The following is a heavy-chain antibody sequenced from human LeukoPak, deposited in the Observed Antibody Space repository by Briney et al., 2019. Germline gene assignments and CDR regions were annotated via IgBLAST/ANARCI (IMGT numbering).Heavy chain of an antibody. D-gene: IGHD3-10*01. CDR2: ISAYNGNT. V-gene: IGHV1-18*01. Sequence: ASVKVSCKASGYTFTSYGISWVRQAPGQGLERMGWISAYNGNTNYAQKLQGRVTMTTDTSTGTAYMELRSLRSDDTAVYYCARVVDYYGSGSSNWFDPWGQGTLVTVSS. CDR3: ARVVDYYGSGSSNWFDP. CDR1: GYTFTSYG. J-gene: IGHJ5*02.